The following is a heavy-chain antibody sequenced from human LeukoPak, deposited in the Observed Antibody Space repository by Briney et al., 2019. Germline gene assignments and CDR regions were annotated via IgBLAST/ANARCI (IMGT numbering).Heavy chain of an antibody. CDR2: ISAYNGNT. V-gene: IGHV1-18*04. CDR3: ARTDVVPAALTLFDY. Sequence: ASVTVSCKASGYTFTSYGISGVRQAPGQGLEWMGWISAYNGNTNYAQKLQGRVTMTTDTATSIAYMELRSLRSDDTAVYYCARTDVVPAALTLFDYWGQGTLVTVSS. CDR1: GYTFTSYG. J-gene: IGHJ4*02. D-gene: IGHD2-2*01.